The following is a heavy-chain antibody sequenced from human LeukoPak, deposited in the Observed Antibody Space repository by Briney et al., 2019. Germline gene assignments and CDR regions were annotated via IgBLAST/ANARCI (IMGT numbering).Heavy chain of an antibody. V-gene: IGHV4-34*01. Sequence: SETLSLTCAVYGSSFSGFDWSWVRQAPGKGLKWIGEINEGGDTKYNPSLKSRATLSVDTSRNEFSLKIRSVTAADTAVYYCARGLGWKVTTMGLFYMDVWGEGTTVTVSS. CDR3: ARGLGWKVTTMGLFYMDV. CDR1: GSSFSGFD. J-gene: IGHJ6*03. D-gene: IGHD4-11*01. CDR2: INEGGDT.